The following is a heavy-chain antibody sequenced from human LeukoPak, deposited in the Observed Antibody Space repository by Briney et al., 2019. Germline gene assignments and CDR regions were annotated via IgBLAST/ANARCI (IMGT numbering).Heavy chain of an antibody. CDR2: IYSGGST. D-gene: IGHD4-17*01. V-gene: IGHV3-53*01. CDR3: ARSLSTGLWFDP. J-gene: IGHJ5*02. CDR1: GFTVSSNY. Sequence: PGGSLRLSCAASGFTVSSNYMSWVRQAPGKGLEWVSVIYSGGSTYYADSVKGRFTISGDNSKNTLYLQMNSLRAEDTAVYYCARSLSTGLWFDPWGQGTLVTVSS.